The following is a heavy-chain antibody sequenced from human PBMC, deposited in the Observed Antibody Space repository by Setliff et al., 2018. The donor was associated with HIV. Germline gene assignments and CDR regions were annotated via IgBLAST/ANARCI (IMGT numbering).Heavy chain of an antibody. V-gene: IGHV3-20*04. D-gene: IGHD3-22*01. CDR1: GFKFDEYA. J-gene: IGHJ4*01. Sequence: GGSLRLSCAASGFKFDEYAMTWVRQAPGKGLEWISGINWSGDSTNYADSVKGRFTISRDNAKKSLYLEMTSLRVEDTALYYCTSSRPPDDSSGYLDHWGQGTLVTVSS. CDR3: TSSRPPDDSSGYLDH. CDR2: INWSGDST.